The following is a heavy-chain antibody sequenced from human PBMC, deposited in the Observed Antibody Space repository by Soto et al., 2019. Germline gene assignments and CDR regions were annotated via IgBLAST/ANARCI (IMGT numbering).Heavy chain of an antibody. CDR3: ARCGSYHKLPATAIPAARY. CDR1: GFTFSDYY. D-gene: IGHD2-2*02. J-gene: IGHJ4*02. V-gene: IGHV3-11*01. CDR2: ISSSGSTI. Sequence: QVQLVESGGGLVKPGGSLRLSCAASGFTFSDYYMNWIRQAPGKGLEWVSYISSSGSTIYYADSVKGRFTISRDNAKNSLYLQMNSLRAEDTAVYYCARCGSYHKLPATAIPAARYWGQGTLVTVSS.